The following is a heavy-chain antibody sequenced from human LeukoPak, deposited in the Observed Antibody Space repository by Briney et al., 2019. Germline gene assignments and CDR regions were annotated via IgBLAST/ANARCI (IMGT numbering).Heavy chain of an antibody. J-gene: IGHJ4*02. D-gene: IGHD5-18*01. CDR3: ARLMETTMVTEFDY. CDR1: GYSFTRNW. CDR2: IYPGDSNT. Sequence: GESLKISCKGSGYSFTRNWIGWVRRMPGKGLEWMGIIYPGDSNTRYSPSFQGQVTISADKSITTAYLQWSSLKASDTAIYYCARLMETTMVTEFDYWGQGTLVTVSS. V-gene: IGHV5-51*01.